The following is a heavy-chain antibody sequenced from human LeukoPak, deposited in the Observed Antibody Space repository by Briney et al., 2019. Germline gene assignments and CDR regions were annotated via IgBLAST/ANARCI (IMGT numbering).Heavy chain of an antibody. CDR3: ARRNDNAYDYWFDP. Sequence: AGESLKISCKGSGYIFSNYWIGWVRQMPGKGLEWMGLIYPGDSDTRYSPSLQGQVTISADKSIATAYLQWTSLKASDTAVYYCARRNDNAYDYWFDPWGQGTLVTVSS. CDR2: IYPGDSDT. J-gene: IGHJ5*02. CDR1: GYIFSNYW. D-gene: IGHD3-3*01. V-gene: IGHV5-51*01.